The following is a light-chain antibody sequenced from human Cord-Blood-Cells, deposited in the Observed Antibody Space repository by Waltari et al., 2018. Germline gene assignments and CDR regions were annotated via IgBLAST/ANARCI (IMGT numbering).Light chain of an antibody. J-gene: IGKJ4*01. CDR1: QSISSY. CDR3: QQSYSTPLT. Sequence: DSQMRPSPYTLSASVGDRVTITCRASQSISSYLNWYQQKPGKAPKLLIYAASSLQSGVPSRFSGSGSGTDFTLTISSLQPEDFATYYCQQSYSTPLTFGGGTKVEIK. V-gene: IGKV1-39*01. CDR2: AAS.